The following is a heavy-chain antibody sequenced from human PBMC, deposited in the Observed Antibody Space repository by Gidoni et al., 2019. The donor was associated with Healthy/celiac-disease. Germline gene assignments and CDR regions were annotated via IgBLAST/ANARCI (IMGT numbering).Heavy chain of an antibody. V-gene: IGHV3-23*01. CDR1: GFTFSSYA. Sequence: EVQLLESGGGLVQTGGSLRTTCAASGFTFSSYAMSWVRRAPGKGLECVSSISGSGGRTYYAYSVKGRCTFSRDNSKNTLYLQMNSLRAEDTAVYYCAKDYGELLYFDYWGQGTLVTVSS. D-gene: IGHD3-10*01. J-gene: IGHJ4*02. CDR3: AKDYGELLYFDY. CDR2: ISGSGGRT.